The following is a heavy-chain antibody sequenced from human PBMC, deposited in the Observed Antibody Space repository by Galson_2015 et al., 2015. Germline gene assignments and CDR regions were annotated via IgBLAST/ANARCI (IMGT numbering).Heavy chain of an antibody. D-gene: IGHD3-9*01. J-gene: IGHJ4*02. V-gene: IGHV3-53*01. CDR2: IYSGGCT. CDR1: GFTVSTNY. CDR3: ATVTKPLRYFDS. Sequence: SLRLSCAASGFTVSTNYMTWVRQAPGKGLEWLSIIYSGGCTYYADSVKGRFAISRDNSKNTLDLQMNSLRAEDTAVYYCATVTKPLRYFDSWGQGTLVTVSS.